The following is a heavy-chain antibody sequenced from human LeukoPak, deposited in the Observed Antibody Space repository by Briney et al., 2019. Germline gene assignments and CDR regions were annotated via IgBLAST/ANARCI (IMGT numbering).Heavy chain of an antibody. CDR2: ISYDGSNK. V-gene: IGHV3-30*18. D-gene: IGHD5-12*01. J-gene: IGHJ4*02. Sequence: GGSLRLSCAASGFTFSNYGMHWVRQAPGKGLEWVAVISYDGSNKYYTDSVKGRFTISRDNSKNTLYLQMNSLRAEDTAVYYCAKDNSRGYSDYTFDYWGQGTLVTVSS. CDR1: GFTFSNYG. CDR3: AKDNSRGYSDYTFDY.